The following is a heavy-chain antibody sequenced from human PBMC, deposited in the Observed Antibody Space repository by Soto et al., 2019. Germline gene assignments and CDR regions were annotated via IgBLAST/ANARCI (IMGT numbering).Heavy chain of an antibody. V-gene: IGHV4-34*01. CDR1: CGNCVDYC. CDR2: INHSGSA. CDR3: ARGLFTGDAYSGGWYYFDS. D-gene: IGHD7-27*01. J-gene: IGHJ4*02. Sequence: SVPMPLSYAVECGNCVDYCCSWILKTTGKALEWIGQINHSGSANYNPSLRSRVSISIGTPKNQFSLELTSVTAADTAVYYCARGLFTGDAYSGGWYYFDSWGQGTLVTVSS.